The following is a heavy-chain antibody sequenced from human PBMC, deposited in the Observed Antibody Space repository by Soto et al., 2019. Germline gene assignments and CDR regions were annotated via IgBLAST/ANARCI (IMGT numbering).Heavy chain of an antibody. J-gene: IGHJ4*02. CDR3: AREHSEHYFDY. CDR1: GYTFTSYA. V-gene: IGHV1-3*01. CDR2: INAGNGNT. Sequence: ASVKVSCKASGYTFTSYAMHWVRQAPGQRLEWMGWINAGNGNTKYSQKLQGRVTMTTDTSTSTAYMELRSLRSDDTAVYYCAREHSEHYFDYWGQGTLVTVSS. D-gene: IGHD1-1*01.